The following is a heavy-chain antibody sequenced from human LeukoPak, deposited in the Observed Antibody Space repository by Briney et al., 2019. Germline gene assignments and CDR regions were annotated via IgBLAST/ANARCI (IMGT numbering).Heavy chain of an antibody. D-gene: IGHD2-2*02. V-gene: IGHV4-59*12. CDR3: ARTLYGVFDY. Sequence: ASETLSLTCTVSGGSITNYYWTWIRQPPGKGLEWIGYIHYSGSTNYNPSLKSRVTISVDTSKNQFSLKLSSVTAADTAVYYCARTLYGVFDYWGQGTLVTVSS. CDR1: GGSITNYY. J-gene: IGHJ4*02. CDR2: IHYSGST.